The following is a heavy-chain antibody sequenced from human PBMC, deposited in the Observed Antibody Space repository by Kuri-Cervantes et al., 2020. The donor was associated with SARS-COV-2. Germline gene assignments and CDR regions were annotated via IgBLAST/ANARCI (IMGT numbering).Heavy chain of an antibody. CDR2: TRNKANSYTT. V-gene: IGHV3-72*01. CDR3: ASAVAGLLDY. D-gene: IGHD6-19*01. Sequence: GESLKISCAASGFTFSDHYMDWARQAPGKGLEWVGRTRNKANSYTTEYAASVKGRFTISRDDSKNSLYLQMNSLKTEDTAVYYCASAVAGLLDYWGQGTLVTVSS. CDR1: GFTFSDHY. J-gene: IGHJ4*02.